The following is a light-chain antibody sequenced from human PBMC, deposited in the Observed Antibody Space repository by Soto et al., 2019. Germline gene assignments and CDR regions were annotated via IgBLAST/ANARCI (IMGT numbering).Light chain of an antibody. J-gene: IGLJ1*01. V-gene: IGLV2-8*01. CDR3: QSYDLSLRNYV. CDR2: EVS. Sequence: QSALTQPPSASGSPGQSVTISCTGTSSDVGGFIYVSWFQQYPGKAPKLIIYEVSKRPSGVPDRFSGSKSGTSASLAIIRLQAEDEGDYYCQSYDLSLRNYVFGSGTKV. CDR1: SSDVGGFIY.